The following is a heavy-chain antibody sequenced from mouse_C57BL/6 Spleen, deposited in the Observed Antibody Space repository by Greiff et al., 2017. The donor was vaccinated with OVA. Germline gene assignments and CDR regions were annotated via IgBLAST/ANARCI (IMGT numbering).Heavy chain of an antibody. Sequence: QVQLQQPGAELVKPGASVKLSCKASGYTFTSYWMHWVKQRPGQGLEWIGMIHPNSGSTNYNEKFKSKATLTVDKSSSTAYMQLSILTSEDAAVYYCARRLRGFDYWGQGTTLTVSS. CDR2: IHPNSGST. D-gene: IGHD1-1*01. CDR3: ARRLRGFDY. V-gene: IGHV1-64*01. J-gene: IGHJ2*01. CDR1: GYTFTSYW.